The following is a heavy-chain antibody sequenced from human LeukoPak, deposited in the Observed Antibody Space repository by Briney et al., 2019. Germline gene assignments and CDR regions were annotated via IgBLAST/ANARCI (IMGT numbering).Heavy chain of an antibody. V-gene: IGHV1-46*01. CDR1: GYSFTNYY. D-gene: IGHD2-2*01. J-gene: IGHJ4*02. CDR3: ASNTAAATNFDY. CDR2: INPSGGST. Sequence: GASVTVSCKASGYSFTNYYMHWVRQAPGQGLEWMGIINPSGGSTSSAQKFQGRVTMTRNTSISTAYMELSSLRSEDTAVYYCASNTAAATNFDYWGQGTLVTVSS.